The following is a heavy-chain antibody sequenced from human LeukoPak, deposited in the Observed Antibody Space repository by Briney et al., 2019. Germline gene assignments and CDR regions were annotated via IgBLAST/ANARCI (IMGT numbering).Heavy chain of an antibody. Sequence: ASVKVSCKASGGTFSCYAISWVRQAPGQGLEWMGGIIPIFGTANYAQKFQGRVTITTDESTSTAYMELSSLRSEYTAVYYCARYHPPRAFDIWCQGTTVTVSS. CDR3: ARYHPPRAFDI. V-gene: IGHV1-69*05. CDR1: GGTFSCYA. J-gene: IGHJ3*02. CDR2: IIPIFGTA.